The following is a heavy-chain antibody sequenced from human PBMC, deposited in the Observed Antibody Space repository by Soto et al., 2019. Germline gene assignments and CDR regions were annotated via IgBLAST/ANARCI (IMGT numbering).Heavy chain of an antibody. J-gene: IGHJ6*03. CDR2: INHSGST. CDR1: GGSFSGYY. D-gene: IGHD6-6*01. V-gene: IGHV4-34*01. Sequence: SETLSLTCAVYGGSFSGYYWSWIRQPPGKGLEWIGEINHSGSTNYNPSLKSRVTISVDTSKNQFSLKLSSVTAADTAVYYCARDFNIAARPYYYYYMDVWGKGTTVTVSS. CDR3: ARDFNIAARPYYYYYMDV.